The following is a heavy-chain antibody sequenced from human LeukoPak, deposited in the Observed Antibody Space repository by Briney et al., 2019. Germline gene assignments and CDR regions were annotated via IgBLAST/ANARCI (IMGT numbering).Heavy chain of an antibody. CDR2: INHSGST. D-gene: IGHD2-15*01. J-gene: IGHJ5*02. CDR3: ADLGYCSGGSCYRGWFDP. CDR1: GGSFSGYY. Sequence: KASETLSLTCAVYGGSFSGYYWSWIRQPPGKGLEWIGEINHSGSTNYNPSLKSRVTISVDTSKNQFSLTLSSVTAADTAVYYCADLGYCSGGSCYRGWFDPWGQGTLVTVSS. V-gene: IGHV4-34*01.